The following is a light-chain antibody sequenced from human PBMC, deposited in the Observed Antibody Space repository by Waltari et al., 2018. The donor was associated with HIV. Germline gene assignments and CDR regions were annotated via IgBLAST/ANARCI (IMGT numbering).Light chain of an antibody. CDR3: AAWDDSLSGPV. J-gene: IGLJ3*02. V-gene: IGLV1-47*01. CDR1: TPNFGSNL. CDR2: RSN. Sequence: QSVLTQHPSASGTPGQRVPIPCSGRTPNFGSNLGNCYQQLPGTAPKLLIYRSNQRPSGFPDRFSGSKSGTSASLAISGLRSEDEADYYCAAWDDSLSGPVFGGGTKLTVL.